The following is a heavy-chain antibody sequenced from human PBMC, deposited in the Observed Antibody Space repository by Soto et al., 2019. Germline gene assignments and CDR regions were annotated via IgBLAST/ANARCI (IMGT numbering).Heavy chain of an antibody. Sequence: GASVQVSCKASGGTFSSYAISWVRPAPGQGLEWMGGIIHIFGTANYAQKFQGRVTITADKSTSTAYMALSSLRSEDTAVYYGALITQSYYYYDMDVWGQGTTVTVSS. CDR1: GGTFSSYA. J-gene: IGHJ6*02. CDR2: IIHIFGTA. CDR3: ALITQSYYYYDMDV. V-gene: IGHV1-69*06. D-gene: IGHD3-22*01.